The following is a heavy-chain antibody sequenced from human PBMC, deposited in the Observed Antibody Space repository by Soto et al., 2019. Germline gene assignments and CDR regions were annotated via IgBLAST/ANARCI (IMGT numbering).Heavy chain of an antibody. CDR1: GFSFSSYG. CDR2: ISYDVTNK. CDR3: AKDLRLAVAGTDYFDY. V-gene: IGHV3-30*18. Sequence: QVQLVESGGGVVQPGRSLRLSCAASGFSFSSYGMHWVRQAPGKGLEWVAVISYDVTNKYYADSVKGRFTISRDNSKNTLYLQMNSLRAEDTAVYYCAKDLRLAVAGTDYFDYWGQGTLVTVSS. D-gene: IGHD6-19*01. J-gene: IGHJ4*02.